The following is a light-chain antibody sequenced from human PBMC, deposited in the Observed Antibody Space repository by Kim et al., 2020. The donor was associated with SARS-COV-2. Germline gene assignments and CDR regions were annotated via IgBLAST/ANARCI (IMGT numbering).Light chain of an antibody. CDR3: SAWDDSLKAWV. Sequence: HTATLTCTGNSNNIGDQGVAWLQQHQGHPPKLLSYRNNKRPSGIAERFSASRSGNAAFLTITGLQPEDEADYYCSAWDDSLKAWVFGGGTQLTVL. CDR2: RNN. CDR1: SNNIGDQG. V-gene: IGLV10-54*04. J-gene: IGLJ3*02.